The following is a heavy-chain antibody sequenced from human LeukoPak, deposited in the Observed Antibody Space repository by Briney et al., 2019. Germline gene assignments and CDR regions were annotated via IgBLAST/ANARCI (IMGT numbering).Heavy chain of an antibody. Sequence: SETLSLTCTVSGGSISSSCYYWGWIRQPPGKELEWIGSIYYSGSTYYNPSLNSRVTISVDTSKNQFSLKLSSVTAADTAVYYCARDYLGGNPDAFDIWGQGTMVTVSS. J-gene: IGHJ3*02. CDR1: GGSISSSCYY. D-gene: IGHD4-23*01. V-gene: IGHV4-39*07. CDR3: ARDYLGGNPDAFDI. CDR2: IYYSGST.